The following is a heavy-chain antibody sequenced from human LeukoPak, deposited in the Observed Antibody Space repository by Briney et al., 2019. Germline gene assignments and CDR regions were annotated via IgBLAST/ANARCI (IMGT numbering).Heavy chain of an antibody. V-gene: IGHV3-23*01. CDR2: ISGSGGST. D-gene: IGHD5-18*01. Sequence: GGSLRLSCAASGFTFSSYAMSWVRQAPGKGLEWVSAISGSGGSTYYADSVKGRFTISRDNSKNTLYLQMNSLRAEDTAAYYCAKLPRGYSYGCPDWGQGTLVTVSS. J-gene: IGHJ4*02. CDR1: GFTFSSYA. CDR3: AKLPRGYSYGCPD.